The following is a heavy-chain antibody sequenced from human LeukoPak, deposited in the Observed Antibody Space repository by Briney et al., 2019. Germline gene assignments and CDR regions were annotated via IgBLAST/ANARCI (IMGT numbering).Heavy chain of an antibody. CDR1: GYRFTSYW. Sequence: GESLKISCKGSGYRFTSYWIGWVRQMPGKGLEWMGIIYPGDSDTRYSPSFQGQVTISADKSISTAYLQWSSLKASDTAMYYFARAPRGDSSGYYFLNPWGQGTLVTVSS. D-gene: IGHD3-22*01. J-gene: IGHJ5*02. CDR2: IYPGDSDT. V-gene: IGHV5-51*01. CDR3: ARAPRGDSSGYYFLNP.